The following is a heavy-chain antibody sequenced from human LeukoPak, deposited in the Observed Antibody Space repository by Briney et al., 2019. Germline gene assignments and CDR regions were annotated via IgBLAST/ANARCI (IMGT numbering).Heavy chain of an antibody. CDR2: ISYDGSNK. D-gene: IGHD1-1*01. CDR3: AKNWNYFDY. Sequence: GGSLRLSCAASGFTFSSYDMHWVRQAPGKGLEWVAVISYDGSNKYYADSVKGRFTISRDNSKNTLYLQMNSLRAEDTAVYYCAKNWNYFDYWGQGTLVTVSS. CDR1: GFTFSSYD. V-gene: IGHV3-30*18. J-gene: IGHJ4*02.